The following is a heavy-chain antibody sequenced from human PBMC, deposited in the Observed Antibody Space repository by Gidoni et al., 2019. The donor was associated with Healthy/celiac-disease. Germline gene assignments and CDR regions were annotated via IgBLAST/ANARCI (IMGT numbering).Heavy chain of an antibody. CDR3: ARGAAGQGTYNWFDP. D-gene: IGHD6-13*01. V-gene: IGHV3-21*01. CDR1: GFTFRSYS. J-gene: IGHJ5*02. CDR2: ISSSSSYI. Sequence: EVQLVESGGGLVKPGGSLRLSCAASGFTFRSYSRNWGRQVPGKGLEWVSSISSSSSYIYYADSVKGRFTISRDNAKNSLYLQMNSLRAEDTAVYYCARGAAGQGTYNWFDPWGQGTLVTVSS.